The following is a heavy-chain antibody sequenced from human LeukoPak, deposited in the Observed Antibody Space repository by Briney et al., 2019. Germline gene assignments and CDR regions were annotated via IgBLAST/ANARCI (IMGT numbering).Heavy chain of an antibody. CDR2: IFHSGST. D-gene: IGHD4-17*01. V-gene: IGHV4-59*01. CDR3: ARGAPGGNAYGDY. Sequence: PSETLSLTCTVSGASISSYYWSWIRQPPAKGLEGIGYIFHSGSTNYNPSLKSRVTISVDTSKNQLSLKLSSVTAADTAVYYCARGAPGGNAYGDYWGQGTLVTVSP. CDR1: GASISSYY. J-gene: IGHJ4*02.